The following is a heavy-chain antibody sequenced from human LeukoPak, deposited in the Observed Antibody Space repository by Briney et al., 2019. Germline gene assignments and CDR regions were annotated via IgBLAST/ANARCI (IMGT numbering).Heavy chain of an antibody. CDR2: IYYSGST. CDR3: ARAVVAAGYYYYMDV. V-gene: IGHV4-39*07. CDR1: GGSISSSSYY. Sequence: SETLSLTCTVSGGSISSSSYYWGWIRQPPGKGLEWIGSIYYSGSTYYNPSLKSRVTISVDTSKNQFSLKLSSVTAADTAVYYCARAVVAAGYYYYMDVWGKGTTVTVSS. J-gene: IGHJ6*03. D-gene: IGHD2-15*01.